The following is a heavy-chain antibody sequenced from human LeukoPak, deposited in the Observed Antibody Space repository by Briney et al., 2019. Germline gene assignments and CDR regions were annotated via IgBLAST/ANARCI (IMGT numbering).Heavy chain of an antibody. CDR1: GFTFSASA. Sequence: PGGSLRLSCAGSGFTFSASAMHWVRQVSGKGLEWVGRIRTKTNNYATTNGASVRGRFTVSRDDSKNTAYLQMNKLKTEDTAIYFCSSYDNAGNYYLNYWGQGNLVTVSS. D-gene: IGHD3-22*01. V-gene: IGHV3-73*01. CDR2: IRTKTNNYAT. CDR3: SSYDNAGNYYLNY. J-gene: IGHJ4*02.